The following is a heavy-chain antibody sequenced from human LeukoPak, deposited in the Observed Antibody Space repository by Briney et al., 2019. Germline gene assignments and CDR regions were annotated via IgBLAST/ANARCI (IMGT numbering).Heavy chain of an antibody. CDR2: ISGGGGST. D-gene: IGHD1-14*01. CDR1: EFTFSNYA. CDR3: AKGSGINHYHWIDP. V-gene: IGHV3-23*01. Sequence: GGSLRLSCAASEFTFSNYAMNWVRQAPGKGLKWVSGISGGGGSTYYADSMKGRFTISRDNSKNTLYLQMDSLRAEDTALYYCAKGSGINHYHWIDPWGPGTQVTVSS. J-gene: IGHJ5*02.